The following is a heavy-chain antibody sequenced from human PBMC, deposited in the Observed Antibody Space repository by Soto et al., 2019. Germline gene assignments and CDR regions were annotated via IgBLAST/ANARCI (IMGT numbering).Heavy chain of an antibody. CDR1: GGSISSSGYY. D-gene: IGHD3-9*01. CDR2: IHYSGNT. CDR3: AKSLTINADFDC. V-gene: IGHV4-31*03. J-gene: IGHJ4*02. Sequence: SETLSLTCTVSGGSISSSGYYWSWIRQNPGKGLEWIGYIHYSGNTYYNPSLKSRVTISVDTSKNQFSLRLSSVTAADTAVYYCAKSLTINADFDCWGQGTLVTLSS.